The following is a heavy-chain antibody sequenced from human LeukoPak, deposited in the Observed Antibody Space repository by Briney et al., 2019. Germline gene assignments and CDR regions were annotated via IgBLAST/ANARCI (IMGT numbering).Heavy chain of an antibody. Sequence: SETLSLTCTVSGGSISSYYWSWIRQPPGKGLEWIGYIYYGGSTNYNPSLKSRVTISVDTSKNQFSLKLSSLTAADTAVYYCARGTYGSSWQLEHFDYWGQGTLVTVSS. V-gene: IGHV4-59*01. D-gene: IGHD6-13*01. CDR1: GGSISSYY. CDR3: ARGTYGSSWQLEHFDY. CDR2: IYYGGST. J-gene: IGHJ4*02.